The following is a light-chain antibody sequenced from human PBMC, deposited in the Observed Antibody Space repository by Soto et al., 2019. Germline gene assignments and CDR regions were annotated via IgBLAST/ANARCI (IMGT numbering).Light chain of an antibody. CDR3: QPYNNWPLT. J-gene: IGKJ4*01. V-gene: IGKV3-15*01. Sequence: EVVMTQSPVTLSVSPGESATLSCRASQGVRNNLAWYQQRPGQAPRLLIYGASTRAAGIPARFSGSGSETEFTLTIRSLQSEDFAIYYCQPYNNWPLTFGGGTKVESK. CDR2: GAS. CDR1: QGVRNN.